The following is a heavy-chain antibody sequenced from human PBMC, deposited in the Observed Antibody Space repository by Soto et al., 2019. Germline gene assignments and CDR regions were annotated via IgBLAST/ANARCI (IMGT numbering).Heavy chain of an antibody. J-gene: IGHJ4*02. CDR3: AKDRRSYYYGSGSPIC. CDR2: ISSSSSST. CDR1: GFTFSDYY. D-gene: IGHD3-10*01. Sequence: PGGSLRLSCVASGFTFSDYYMSWIRQAPGRGLEWISYISSSSSSTNYADSVKGRFTISRDNAENSLFLQMNSLTAEDTAVYYCAKDRRSYYYGSGSPICWGQGTLVTVSS. V-gene: IGHV3-11*05.